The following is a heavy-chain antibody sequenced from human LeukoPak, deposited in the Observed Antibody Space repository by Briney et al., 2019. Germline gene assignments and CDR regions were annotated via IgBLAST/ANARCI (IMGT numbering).Heavy chain of an antibody. D-gene: IGHD3-10*01. CDR1: GGSISSYY. CDR3: ASGGYYGSGSFSI. Sequence: PSETLSLTCTVSGGSISSYYWSWIRQPPGKGLEWIGYIYYSGSTYYNPSLKSRVTISVDTSKNQFSLKLSSVTAADTAVYYCASGGYYGSGSFSIWGQEPWSPSPQ. J-gene: IGHJ4*02. V-gene: IGHV4-59*06. CDR2: IYYSGST.